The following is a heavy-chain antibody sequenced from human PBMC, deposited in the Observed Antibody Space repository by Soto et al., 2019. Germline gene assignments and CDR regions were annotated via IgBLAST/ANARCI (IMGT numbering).Heavy chain of an antibody. J-gene: IGHJ4*02. CDR3: VRDLWGFES. CDR2: TYSKGGST. Sequence: EVQLVESGGGLVQPGGSLRLSCSASGFTISSYAMHWVRQAPGKGLESGSVTYSKGGSTHYADSVRGRCTISTDNSKNTLHLQMISLRVEDTAVYFCVRDLWGFESWGQGTLVTVSS. D-gene: IGHD3-16*01. CDR1: GFTISSYA. V-gene: IGHV3-64D*08.